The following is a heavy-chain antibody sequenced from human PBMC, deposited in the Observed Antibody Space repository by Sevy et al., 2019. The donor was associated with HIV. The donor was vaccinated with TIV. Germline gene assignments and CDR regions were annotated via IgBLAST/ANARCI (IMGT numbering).Heavy chain of an antibody. D-gene: IGHD6-19*01. Sequence: SETLSLTCTVSGGSISSYYWSWIRQPAGKGLEWIGRIYTSGSTNYNTSLKSRVTISVDTSKNQFSLKLSSVTAADTAVYYCARELISGRYYGMDVWGQGTTVTVSS. J-gene: IGHJ6*02. V-gene: IGHV4-4*07. CDR3: ARELISGRYYGMDV. CDR2: IYTSGST. CDR1: GGSISSYY.